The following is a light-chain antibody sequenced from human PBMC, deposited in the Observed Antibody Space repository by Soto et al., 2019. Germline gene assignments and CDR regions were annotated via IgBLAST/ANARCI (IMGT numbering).Light chain of an antibody. J-gene: IGKJ5*01. CDR3: QQRKYWPPIT. Sequence: EIVLTQSPATLSLSPGERATLSCRASHSVDIYLAWYQQKPGQAPRLLIYDASNRATGIPPRFSGSGSGTDFTLTISSLEPEDFAVYYCQQRKYWPPITFGQGTRL. CDR2: DAS. V-gene: IGKV3-11*01. CDR1: HSVDIY.